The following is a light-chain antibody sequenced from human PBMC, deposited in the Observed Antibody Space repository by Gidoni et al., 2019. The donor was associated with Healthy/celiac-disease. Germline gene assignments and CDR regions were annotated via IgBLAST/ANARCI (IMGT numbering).Light chain of an antibody. CDR1: SSDVGCYNY. J-gene: IGLJ2*01. Sequence: QSALTQPASVSGSPGQSITISCTGTSSDVGCYNYVSWYQQHPGKAPKLMIYEVSNRPSGVSNRFSGSKSGNTASLTISGLQAEDEADYYCSSYTSSSTPHVVFGGGTKLTVL. CDR2: EVS. CDR3: SSYTSSSTPHVV. V-gene: IGLV2-14*01.